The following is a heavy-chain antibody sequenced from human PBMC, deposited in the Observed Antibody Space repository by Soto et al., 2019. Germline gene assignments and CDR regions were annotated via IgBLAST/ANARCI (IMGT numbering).Heavy chain of an antibody. CDR1: GYTFTGYY. Sequence: ASVKVSCKASGYTFTGYYMHWVRQAPGQGLGWMGWINPNSGGTNYAQKFQGWVTMTRDTSISTAYMELSRLRSDDTAVYYCAREIESYDSSGLDYWGQGTLVTVSS. D-gene: IGHD3-22*01. CDR3: AREIESYDSSGLDY. J-gene: IGHJ4*02. CDR2: INPNSGGT. V-gene: IGHV1-2*04.